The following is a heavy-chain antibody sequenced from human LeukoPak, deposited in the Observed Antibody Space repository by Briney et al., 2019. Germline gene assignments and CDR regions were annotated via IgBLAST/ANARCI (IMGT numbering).Heavy chain of an antibody. J-gene: IGHJ4*02. Sequence: PGRSLRLSCVVSGFTFSKYWMTWVRQAPGKGPEWVATIKQDGSEKYYVDSVKGRFTIYRDNAKNSLYPQMNSLRAEDTAVYYCATYGVAVRALDYWGQGTLVTVSS. D-gene: IGHD6-19*01. CDR3: ATYGVAVRALDY. V-gene: IGHV3-7*05. CDR2: IKQDGSEK. CDR1: GFTFSKYW.